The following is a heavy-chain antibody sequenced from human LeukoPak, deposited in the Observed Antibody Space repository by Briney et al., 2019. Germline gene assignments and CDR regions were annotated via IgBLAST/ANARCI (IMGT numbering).Heavy chain of an antibody. CDR3: ARDLTGDYPDY. D-gene: IGHD4-17*01. V-gene: IGHV4-59*01. CDR1: GGSISSYY. Sequence: PSETLSLTCTVSGGSISSYYWSWIRQPPGKGLEWIGYIYYSGSTNCNPSLKSRVTISVDTSKNQFSLKLSSVTAADTAVYYCARDLTGDYPDYGGQGTLVTVSP. J-gene: IGHJ4*02. CDR2: IYYSGST.